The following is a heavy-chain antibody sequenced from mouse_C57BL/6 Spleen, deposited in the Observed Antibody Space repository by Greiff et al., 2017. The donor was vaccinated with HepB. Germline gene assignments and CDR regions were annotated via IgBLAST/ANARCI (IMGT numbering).Heavy chain of an antibody. J-gene: IGHJ2*01. CDR2: IYPSDSET. V-gene: IGHV1-61*01. Sequence: VQLQQPGAELVRPGSSVKLSCKASGYTFTSYWMDWVKQRPGQGLEWIGNIYPSDSETHYNQKFKDKATLTVDKSSSTAYRQLSSLTSEDSAVYYCARGRLGDGYPNWDYFDYWGQGTTLTVSS. CDR1: GYTFTSYW. CDR3: ARGRLGDGYPNWDYFDY. D-gene: IGHD4-1*02.